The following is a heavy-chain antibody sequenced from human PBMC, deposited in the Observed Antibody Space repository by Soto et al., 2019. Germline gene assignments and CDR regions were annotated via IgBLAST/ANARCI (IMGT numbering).Heavy chain of an antibody. J-gene: IGHJ5*02. Sequence: QLQLQESGPGLVKPSETLSLTCTVSGGSISSSSYYWGWIRQPPGKGLEWIGSIYYSGSTYYNPSLKSRVTISVDTSKNQFSLKLSSVTAADTAVYYCARLDYDFWSGYPWGQGTLVTVSS. CDR1: GGSISSSSYY. CDR2: IYYSGST. D-gene: IGHD3-3*01. V-gene: IGHV4-39*01. CDR3: ARLDYDFWSGYP.